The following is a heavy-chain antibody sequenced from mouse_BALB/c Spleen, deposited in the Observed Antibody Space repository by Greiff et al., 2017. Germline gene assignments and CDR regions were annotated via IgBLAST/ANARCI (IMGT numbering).Heavy chain of an antibody. D-gene: IGHD1-1*01. CDR3: ARPGYYGYVDY. J-gene: IGHJ2*01. Sequence: VQLQQSGAELMKPGASVKISCKATGYTFSSYWIEWVKQRPGHGLEWIGEILPGSGSTNYNEKFKGKATFTADTSSNTAYMQLSSLTSEDSAVYYCARPGYYGYVDYWGQGTTLTVSS. CDR1: GYTFSSYW. V-gene: IGHV1-9*01. CDR2: ILPGSGST.